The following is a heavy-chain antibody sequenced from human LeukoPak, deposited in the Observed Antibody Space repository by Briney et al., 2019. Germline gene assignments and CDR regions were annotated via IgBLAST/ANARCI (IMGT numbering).Heavy chain of an antibody. V-gene: IGHV4-59*01. CDR3: ARGHDYFDY. CDR2: MFYSGKT. Sequence: SETLSLTCTVSGGSMSNYYWSWIRQPPGKRLEWIGHMFYSGKTNYSPSLKSRVTISIDTSKNQLSLKLSSVTAADTAVYYCARGHDYFDYWGQGTLVTVSS. J-gene: IGHJ4*02. CDR1: GGSMSNYY.